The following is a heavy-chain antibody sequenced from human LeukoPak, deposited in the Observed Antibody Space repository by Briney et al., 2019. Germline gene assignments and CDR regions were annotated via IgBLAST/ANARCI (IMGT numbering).Heavy chain of an antibody. Sequence: PGGSLRLSCAASGFTFSSYAMHWVRQAPGKGLEWVAVISYDGSNKYYADSVKGRFTISRDNSKNTLYLQMNSLRAEDTAVYYCAKDQGYDSSGYYHNWGQGTLVTVSS. CDR2: ISYDGSNK. V-gene: IGHV3-30*04. CDR1: GFTFSSYA. J-gene: IGHJ4*02. D-gene: IGHD3-22*01. CDR3: AKDQGYDSSGYYHN.